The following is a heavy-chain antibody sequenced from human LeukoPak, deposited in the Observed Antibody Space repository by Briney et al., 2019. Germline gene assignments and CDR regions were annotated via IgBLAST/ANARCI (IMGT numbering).Heavy chain of an antibody. CDR1: GYTLTGYY. J-gene: IGHJ4*02. D-gene: IGHD1-26*01. CDR3: ARAQLGSYRPGDY. V-gene: IGHV1-2*04. Sequence: ASVKVSCKASGYTLTGYYMHWVRQAPGQGLEWMGWINPNSGGTNYAQKFQGWVTMTRDTSISTDYMELSSLRSEDTAVYYCARAQLGSYRPGDYWGQGTLVTVSS. CDR2: INPNSGGT.